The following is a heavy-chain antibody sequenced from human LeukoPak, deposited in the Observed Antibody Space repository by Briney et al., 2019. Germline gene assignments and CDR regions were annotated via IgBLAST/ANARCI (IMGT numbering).Heavy chain of an antibody. V-gene: IGHV4-59*01. J-gene: IGHJ4*02. CDR2: IYYSGST. CDR1: GGSISSYY. D-gene: IGHD5-18*01. Sequence: SETLSLTCTVSGGSISSYYWSWIRQPPGKGLEWIGYIYYSGSTNYNPSLKSRVTISVDTSKNQFSLKLSSVTAADTAVYYCARAYISGYSYGYYYFDYWGQGTLVTVSS. CDR3: ARAYISGYSYGYYYFDY.